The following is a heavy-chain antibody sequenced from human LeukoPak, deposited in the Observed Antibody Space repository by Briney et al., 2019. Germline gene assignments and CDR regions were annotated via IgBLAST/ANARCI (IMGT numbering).Heavy chain of an antibody. CDR3: TRSGFGGGVHFDY. CDR2: MNPNSGDT. V-gene: IGHV1-8*01. D-gene: IGHD3-16*01. J-gene: IGHJ4*02. CDR1: GYTFTNYG. Sequence: ASVKVSCKASGYTFTNYGINWVRQAAGQGPEWMGWMNPNSGDTDYVEKFRGRVTMTRDTSMNTAYMELSSLRSDDTAVYYCTRSGFGGGVHFDYWGQGTPVTVSS.